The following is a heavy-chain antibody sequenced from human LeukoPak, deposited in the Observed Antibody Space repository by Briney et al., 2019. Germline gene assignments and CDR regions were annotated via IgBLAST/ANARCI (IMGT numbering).Heavy chain of an antibody. Sequence: GGSLRLSCAASGVTLSPYGMHWVRQAPGKGLEWVAVISYEGGTQHYADSVKGRFIISRDNPRNTLYLQMNTLRTEDTAVYYCAKEGTPQVSTWYDPWGQGTQVIVSS. V-gene: IGHV3-30*18. D-gene: IGHD3-10*01. CDR2: ISYEGGTQ. J-gene: IGHJ5*02. CDR1: GVTLSPYG. CDR3: AKEGTPQVSTWYDP.